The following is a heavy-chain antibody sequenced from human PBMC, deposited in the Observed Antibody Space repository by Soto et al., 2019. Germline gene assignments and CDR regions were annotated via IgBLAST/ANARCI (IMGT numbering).Heavy chain of an antibody. V-gene: IGHV1-69*02. CDR3: ARVGEWDCSGGSCYEQPDDY. CDR1: GGTFSSYT. D-gene: IGHD2-15*01. Sequence: GASVKVSCKASGGTFSSYTISWVRQAPGQGLEWMGRIIPILGIANYAQKFQGRVTITADKSTSTAYMELSSLRSEETAVYYCARVGEWDCSGGSCYEQPDDYWGQGTLVTVSS. J-gene: IGHJ4*02. CDR2: IIPILGIA.